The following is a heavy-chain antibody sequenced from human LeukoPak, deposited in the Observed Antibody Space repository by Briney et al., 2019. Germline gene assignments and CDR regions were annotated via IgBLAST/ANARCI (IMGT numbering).Heavy chain of an antibody. CDR2: INQDGSEK. D-gene: IGHD6-13*01. CDR1: GFPLVSFW. CDR3: ANDGIAAAGIFDY. V-gene: IGHV3-7*01. J-gene: IGHJ4*02. Sequence: GGSLRLSCAAPGFPLVSFWLIWVRKAPGKGLEWVANINQDGSEKYYVDPVKGRFTISKDNAKNSLYLQMNSLRAEDTAVYYCANDGIAAAGIFDYWGQGTLVTVSS.